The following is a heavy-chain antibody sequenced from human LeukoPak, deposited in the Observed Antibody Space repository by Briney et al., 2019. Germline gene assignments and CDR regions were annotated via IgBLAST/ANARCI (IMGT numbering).Heavy chain of an antibody. V-gene: IGHV3-21*06. D-gene: IGHD3-3*01. CDR1: GFTFSTYA. J-gene: IGHJ4*02. CDR3: ARDRPTGASRVFVVQ. Sequence: GGSLRLSCTASGFTFSTYAMTWVRQAPGRGLEWISSMSSGSRYIYYADSVRGRFTISRGNTKNALYLTMNNLRAEDTAIYYCARDRPTGASRVFVVQWGQGTPVTVSS. CDR2: MSSGSRYI.